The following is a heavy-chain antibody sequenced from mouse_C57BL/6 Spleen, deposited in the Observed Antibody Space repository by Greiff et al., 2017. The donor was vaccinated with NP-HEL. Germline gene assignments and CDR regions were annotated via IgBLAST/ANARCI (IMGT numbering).Heavy chain of an antibody. V-gene: IGHV1-26*01. Sequence: EVQLQQSGPELVKPGASVKISCKASGYTFTDYYMNWVKQSHGKSLEWIGDINPNNGGTSYNQKFKGKATLTVDKSSSTAYMELRSLTSEDSAVYYCARGGYDGYPFDYWGQGTTLTVSS. CDR2: INPNNGGT. CDR3: ARGGYDGYPFDY. D-gene: IGHD2-3*01. J-gene: IGHJ2*01. CDR1: GYTFTDYY.